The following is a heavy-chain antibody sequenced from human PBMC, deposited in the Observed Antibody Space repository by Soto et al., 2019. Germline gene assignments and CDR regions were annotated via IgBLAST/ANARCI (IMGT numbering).Heavy chain of an antibody. CDR2: INAGNGNT. J-gene: IGHJ4*02. CDR3: ARDGTYYDILTGYFKGDY. Sequence: SVKVSCKASGYTFTSYAMHWVRQAPGQRLEWMGWINAGNGNTKYSQKFQGRVTITRDTSTSTAYMELRSLRSDDTAVYYCARDGTYYDILTGYFKGDYRGQGTLVTVSS. CDR1: GYTFTSYA. D-gene: IGHD3-9*01. V-gene: IGHV1-3*01.